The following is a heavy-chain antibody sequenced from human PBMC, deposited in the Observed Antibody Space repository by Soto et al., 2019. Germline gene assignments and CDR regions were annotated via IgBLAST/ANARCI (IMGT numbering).Heavy chain of an antibody. CDR2: ISSSDSNI. J-gene: IGHJ6*03. V-gene: IGHV3-23*01. Sequence: GGSLRLSCAASGFTFSSYSMNWVRQAPGKGLEWVSSISSSDSNIHDADSVKGRFTISRDNSKNTLYLQMNSLRGEDTAEYYCAKGGASHYIYYMEVWGKGTTVTVSS. CDR1: GFTFSSYS. CDR3: AKGGASHYIYYMEV. D-gene: IGHD3-10*01.